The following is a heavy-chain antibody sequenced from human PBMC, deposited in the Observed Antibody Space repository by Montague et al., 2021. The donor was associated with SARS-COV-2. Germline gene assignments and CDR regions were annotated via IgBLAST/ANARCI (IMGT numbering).Heavy chain of an antibody. CDR1: GFTFSRYS. J-gene: IGHJ3*01. CDR3: SRVLAPSTAPFDL. CDR2: VSSSSYTI. Sequence: LRLSCAASGFTFSRYSMNWVRQAPGKGLEWVSYVSSSSYTIYYADSVKGRFTISRDNAKSVLFLQMDSLTVGDTALYFCSRVLAPSTAPFDLWGHGTVVTVGS. D-gene: IGHD1-1*01. V-gene: IGHV3-48*04.